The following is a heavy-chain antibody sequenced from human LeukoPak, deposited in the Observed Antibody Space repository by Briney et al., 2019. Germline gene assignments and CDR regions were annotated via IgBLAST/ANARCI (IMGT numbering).Heavy chain of an antibody. Sequence: ASVKVSCKASGYTFTSYDIDWVRQATGQGLEWMGWMNPNSGNTGYAQKFQGRVTITRNTSISTAYMELSSLRSEDTAVYYCARVQMATSFYYYYYMDVWGKGTTVTVSS. CDR2: MNPNSGNT. D-gene: IGHD5-24*01. J-gene: IGHJ6*03. CDR1: GYTFTSYD. V-gene: IGHV1-8*03. CDR3: ARVQMATSFYYYYYMDV.